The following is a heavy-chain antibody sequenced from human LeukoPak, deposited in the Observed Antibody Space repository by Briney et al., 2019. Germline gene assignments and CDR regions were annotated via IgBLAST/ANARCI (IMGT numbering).Heavy chain of an antibody. V-gene: IGHV1-18*01. CDR1: GYTFTNYG. J-gene: IGHJ4*02. Sequence: GASVKVSCQASGYTFTNYGINWVRQAPGQGLEWMGWISTSNGDTTYTQKFQGRVIMTIDTSTNTAYMEVRSLRSDDTAIYYCAREGLGELTLDYWGQGTLVIVST. D-gene: IGHD3-16*01. CDR2: ISTSNGDT. CDR3: AREGLGELTLDY.